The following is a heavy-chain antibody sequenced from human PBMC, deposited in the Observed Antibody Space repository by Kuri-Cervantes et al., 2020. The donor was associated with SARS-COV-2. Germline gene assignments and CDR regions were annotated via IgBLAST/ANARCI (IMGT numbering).Heavy chain of an antibody. CDR3: ARDGLDVAYYYYMDV. Sequence: GGSLRLSCAASGFTFSSYSMNWVRQAPGKGLEWVSSISSSSSYIYYADSVKGRFTISRDNAKNSLYLQMNSPRAEDTAVYYCARDGLDVAYYYYMDVWGKGTTVTVSS. CDR1: GFTFSSYS. V-gene: IGHV3-21*01. CDR2: ISSSSSYI. J-gene: IGHJ6*03.